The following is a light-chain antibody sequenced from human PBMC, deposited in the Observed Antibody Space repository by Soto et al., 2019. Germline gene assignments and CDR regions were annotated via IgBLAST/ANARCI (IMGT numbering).Light chain of an antibody. CDR3: QHYNSFPLT. CDR2: DAS. CDR1: QSISSW. J-gene: IGKJ4*01. V-gene: IGKV1-5*01. Sequence: DIQMTQSPSTLSASVGDRVTITCRASQSISSWLAWYQQKPGRAPKVLIYDASSLESGVPSRFSGSGSGTEFTLTISSLQPDDFGTYYCQHYNSFPLTFGRGTKVDIK.